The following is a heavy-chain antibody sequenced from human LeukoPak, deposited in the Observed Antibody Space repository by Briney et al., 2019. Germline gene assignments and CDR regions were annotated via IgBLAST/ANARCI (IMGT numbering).Heavy chain of an antibody. D-gene: IGHD5-18*01. CDR2: IIPIFGTA. CDR3: ARDVIQLWFDAFDI. V-gene: IGHV1-69*01. J-gene: IGHJ3*02. CDR1: GGTFSSYA. Sequence: GASVKVSCKASGGTFSSYAISWVRQAPGQGLEWMGGIIPIFGTANYAQKFQGRVTITADESTSTAYMELSSLRSGDTAVYYCARDVIQLWFDAFDIWGQGTMVTVSS.